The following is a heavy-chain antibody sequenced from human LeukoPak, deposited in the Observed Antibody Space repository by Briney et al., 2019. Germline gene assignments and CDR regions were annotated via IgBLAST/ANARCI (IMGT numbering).Heavy chain of an antibody. Sequence: PSETLSLTCTVSGGSISSSTYYWGWIRQPPGKGLEWIGSISYSGSTYYNPSLKSRVTISVDTSKNHFSLKLSSVTAADTAVYYCARGNYGTYFDLWGRGTLVTVSS. J-gene: IGHJ2*01. CDR2: ISYSGST. CDR1: GGSISSSTYY. D-gene: IGHD4-17*01. V-gene: IGHV4-39*07. CDR3: ARGNYGTYFDL.